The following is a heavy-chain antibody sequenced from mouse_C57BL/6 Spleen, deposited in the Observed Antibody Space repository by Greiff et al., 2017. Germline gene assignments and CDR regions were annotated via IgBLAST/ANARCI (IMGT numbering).Heavy chain of an antibody. CDR3: ARKSGTGAMDY. Sequence: VQLQQPGAELVKPGASVKLSCKASGYTFTSYWMHWVKQRPGQGLEWIGMIHPNSGSTNYNEKFKSKSTLTVDKSSSTAYMQLSSLTSEGSAVYYCARKSGTGAMDYWGQGTSVTVSS. CDR1: GYTFTSYW. J-gene: IGHJ4*01. CDR2: IHPNSGST. V-gene: IGHV1-64*01. D-gene: IGHD4-1*01.